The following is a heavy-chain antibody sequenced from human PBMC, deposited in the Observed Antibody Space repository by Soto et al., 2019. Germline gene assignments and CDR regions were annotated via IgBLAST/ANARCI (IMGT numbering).Heavy chain of an antibody. V-gene: IGHV1-8*01. D-gene: IGHD6-19*01. J-gene: IGHJ5*02. CDR1: GYTFTSYD. Sequence: QVQLVQSGAEVKKPGASVKVSCKASGYTFTSYDIIWVRQATGQGLEWMGWMNPSTGNTDSAEKFQGRLTMTRNTSMSTGYMELSSLSFEDTAVYYCARGRIIVAGGFDPWGQGTLVTVSS. CDR2: MNPSTGNT. CDR3: ARGRIIVAGGFDP.